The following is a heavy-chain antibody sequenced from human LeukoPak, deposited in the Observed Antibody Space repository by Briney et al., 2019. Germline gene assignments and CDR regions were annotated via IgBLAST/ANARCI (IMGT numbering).Heavy chain of an antibody. J-gene: IGHJ1*01. Sequence: PGGSLRLSCAASGFTVSNSGMNWVRQAPGKGPECVANIKPDGSDKYYVDSMKGRFTISRDNAKNSLYLQMNNLRAEDTAVYYCAREGFPPGVLHWGQGTLVTVSS. CDR2: IKPDGSDK. D-gene: IGHD2-2*01. CDR1: GFTVSNSG. CDR3: AREGFPPGVLH. V-gene: IGHV3-7*01.